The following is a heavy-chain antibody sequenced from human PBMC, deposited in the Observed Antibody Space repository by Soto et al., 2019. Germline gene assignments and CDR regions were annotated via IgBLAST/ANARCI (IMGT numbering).Heavy chain of an antibody. CDR1: GYTFTSYV. CDR3: AREDIQDIVVVVVAPEGLGY. V-gene: IGHV1-18*01. CDR2: ISGYNGNS. Sequence: QVQLVQSGAEVKKPGASVKVSCKASGYTFTSYVISWVRKAPGQGLGWMGRISGYNGNSNYAQNLQGRVTMTTDTSTSTAYMELRSLRSDDTAVYYCAREDIQDIVVVVVAPEGLGYWGQGTLVTVSS. D-gene: IGHD2-15*01. J-gene: IGHJ4*02.